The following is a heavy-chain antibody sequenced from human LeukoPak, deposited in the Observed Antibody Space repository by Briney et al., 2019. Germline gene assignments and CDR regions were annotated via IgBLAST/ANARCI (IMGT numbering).Heavy chain of an antibody. Sequence: PGGSLRLSCAASGFTFSTYGMHWVRQAPGKGLEWVAFIRYDGSNKYYADSVKGRFTISRDNSKNTLYLRMNSLRAEDTAVYFCAKDKDPWKSTSISDFDYWGQGTLVTVSS. D-gene: IGHD1-1*01. CDR2: IRYDGSNK. V-gene: IGHV3-30*02. J-gene: IGHJ4*02. CDR3: AKDKDPWKSTSISDFDY. CDR1: GFTFSTYG.